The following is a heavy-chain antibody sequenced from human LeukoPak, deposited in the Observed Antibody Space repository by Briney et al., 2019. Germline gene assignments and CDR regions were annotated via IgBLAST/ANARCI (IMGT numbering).Heavy chain of an antibody. J-gene: IGHJ3*02. D-gene: IGHD4-17*01. CDR2: ISGSGGST. V-gene: IGHV3-23*01. Sequence: GGSLILSCAASGFTFSSYAMRWVRQAPGKGLEWVSAISGSGGSTYYADSVKGRFTISRDNSKNTLYLQMNSLRAEDTAVYYCAKGGDPFDAFDIWGQGTMVTVSS. CDR1: GFTFSSYA. CDR3: AKGGDPFDAFDI.